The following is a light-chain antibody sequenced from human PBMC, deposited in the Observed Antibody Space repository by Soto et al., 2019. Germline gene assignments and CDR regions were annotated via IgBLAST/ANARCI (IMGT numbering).Light chain of an antibody. CDR1: QSISSW. V-gene: IGKV1-5*01. Sequence: DIQMTQSPSTLSASVGDRVSITCRASQSISSWLAWYQQKPGKAPQLLISDASSLESGVPSRFSGSGSGTEFTLTISSLQPDDFATYYCQEYKSHKGTFGQGTKVEIK. CDR3: QEYKSHKGT. J-gene: IGKJ1*01. CDR2: DAS.